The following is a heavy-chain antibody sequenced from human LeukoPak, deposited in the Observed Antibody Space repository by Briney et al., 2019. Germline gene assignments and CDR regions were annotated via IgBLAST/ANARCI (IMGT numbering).Heavy chain of an antibody. D-gene: IGHD5-18*01. J-gene: IGHJ4*02. CDR2: ISADSYYT. CDR3: ANFVDTSMGGNDY. CDR1: GFTFDDYA. V-gene: IGHV3-23*01. Sequence: GGSLRLSCAASGFTFDDYAMHWVRQAPGKGLEWVSAISADSYYTYYADSVQGRFTISRDNSKNTLYLQMNSLRAEDTALYYCANFVDTSMGGNDYWGQGTLVTVSS.